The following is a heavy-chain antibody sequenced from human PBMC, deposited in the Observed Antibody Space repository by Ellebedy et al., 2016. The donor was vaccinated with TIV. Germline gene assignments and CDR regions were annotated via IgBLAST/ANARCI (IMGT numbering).Heavy chain of an antibody. CDR3: VQDWNYGSGSYCFDS. Sequence: MPSETLSLTCSVPGDSIRSKPYYWGCILQPPGKGREWIGDIYHCGSTYYNPSLKSRVSITADTSNNQLSLKLRSVTAADTAVYYCVQDWNYGSGSYCFDSWGQGTLVSVSS. CDR2: IYHCGST. CDR1: GDSIRSKPYY. D-gene: IGHD3-10*01. V-gene: IGHV4-39*07. J-gene: IGHJ4*02.